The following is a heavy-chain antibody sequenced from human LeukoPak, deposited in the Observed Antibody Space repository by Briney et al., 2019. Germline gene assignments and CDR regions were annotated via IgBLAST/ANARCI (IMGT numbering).Heavy chain of an antibody. D-gene: IGHD3-22*01. CDR1: GFTFDDYA. CDR2: ISWDGGST. V-gene: IGHV3-43D*04. Sequence: HPGGSLRLPCAASGFTFDDYAMHWVRQAPGKGLEWVSLISWDGGSTYYAGSVKGRFTISRDNSKNSLYLQMNSLRAEDTALYYCAKARGSSGSYYYYYYMDVWGKGTTVTVSS. J-gene: IGHJ6*03. CDR3: AKARGSSGSYYYYYYMDV.